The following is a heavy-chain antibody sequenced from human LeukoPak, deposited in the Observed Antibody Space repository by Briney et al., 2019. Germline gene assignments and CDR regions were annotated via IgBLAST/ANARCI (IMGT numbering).Heavy chain of an antibody. Sequence: ASVKVSCKASGYTFTSYDINWVRQATGQGLEWMGWMNPNSGNTGYAQKFQGRVTMTRNTSISTAYMELSSLRSEDTAVYYCARRRRDLSRLDPWGQGTLVTVSS. J-gene: IGHJ5*02. D-gene: IGHD2/OR15-2a*01. V-gene: IGHV1-8*01. CDR2: MNPNSGNT. CDR3: ARRRRDLSRLDP. CDR1: GYTFTSYD.